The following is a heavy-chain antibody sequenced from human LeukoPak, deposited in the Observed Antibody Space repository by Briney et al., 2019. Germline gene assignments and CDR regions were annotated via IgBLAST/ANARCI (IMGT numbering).Heavy chain of an antibody. CDR3: ARWHSHGRYFDY. V-gene: IGHV4-59*01. J-gene: IGHJ4*02. CDR1: GGSISGYY. Sequence: SETPSLTCTVSGGSISGYYWNWIRQPPGQGLEWIGYTSDSGGHTDYKPSLKSRVAISVDTSENQFSLKLTSATAADTAVYYCARWHSHGRYFDYWGQGALVTVSS. CDR2: TSDSGGHT. D-gene: IGHD2-21*01.